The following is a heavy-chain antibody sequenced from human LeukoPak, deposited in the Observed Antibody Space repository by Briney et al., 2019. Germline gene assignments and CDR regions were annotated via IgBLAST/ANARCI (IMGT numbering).Heavy chain of an antibody. V-gene: IGHV4-31*03. J-gene: IGHJ4*02. D-gene: IGHD2-2*01. Sequence: SETLSLTCTVSGGSISSGGSYWSWIRQHPGKGLEWFGYIEYSGSIYYNPSLKSRVTISVDTSKNQFSLKLSSVTAADTAVYYCARDPGCSSTSCYYPGYFDYWGQGTLVTVSS. CDR1: GGSISSGGSY. CDR2: IEYSGSI. CDR3: ARDPGCSSTSCYYPGYFDY.